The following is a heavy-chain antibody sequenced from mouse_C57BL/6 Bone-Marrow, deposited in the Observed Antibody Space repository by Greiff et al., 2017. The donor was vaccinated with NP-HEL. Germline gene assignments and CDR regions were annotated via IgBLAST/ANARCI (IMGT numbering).Heavy chain of an antibody. CDR1: GYAFSSYW. CDR2: IYPGDGDT. Sequence: VKLMESGAELVKPGASVKISCKASGYAFSSYWMNWVKQRPGKGLEWIGQIYPGDGDTNYNGKFKGKATLTADKSSSTAYMQLSSLTSEDSAVYFCARRGETGSYYFDYWGQGTTLTVSS. CDR3: ARRGETGSYYFDY. J-gene: IGHJ2*01. V-gene: IGHV1-80*01. D-gene: IGHD4-1*01.